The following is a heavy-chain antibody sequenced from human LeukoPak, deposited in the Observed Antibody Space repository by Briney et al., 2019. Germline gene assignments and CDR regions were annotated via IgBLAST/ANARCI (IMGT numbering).Heavy chain of an antibody. D-gene: IGHD1-26*01. J-gene: IGHJ5*02. CDR1: GFTFSTYA. CDR2: ISYDGSSK. V-gene: IGHV3-30*04. CDR3: ARPRVGATGWFDP. Sequence: GGSLRLSCAASGFTFSTYAMHWVRQAPGKGLEWVAVISYDGSSKYYADSVKGRFTISRDNSKNTLYLQMNSLRAEDTAVYYCARPRVGATGWFDPWGQGTLVTVSS.